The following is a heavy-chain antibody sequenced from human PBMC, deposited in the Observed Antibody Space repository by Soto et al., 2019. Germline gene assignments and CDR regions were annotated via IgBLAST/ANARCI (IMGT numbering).Heavy chain of an antibody. Sequence: EVQLVESGGDLVQPGGSLRLSCEASGFTFTSYWMHWVRQTPGKGLVWVSRINPDGSRTSYADSVKGRFTISRDNAKNTRYLQMNSLGAEDTAIYSCARVAVTTYYFDYWGHGTLVTVSS. CDR3: ARVAVTTYYFDY. J-gene: IGHJ4*01. D-gene: IGHD4-17*01. CDR1: GFTFTSYW. V-gene: IGHV3-74*01. CDR2: INPDGSRT.